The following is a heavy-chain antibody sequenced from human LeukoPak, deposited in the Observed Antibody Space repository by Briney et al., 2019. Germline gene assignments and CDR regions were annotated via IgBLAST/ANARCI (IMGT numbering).Heavy chain of an antibody. Sequence: PGGSLRLSCAAPGFPFSSHSMTCVRQAPGKGLEWVSSISSSSTYIYYADSVKGRFTISRDNAKNSLYLQMNSLRAEDTAVYFCARSTLGARWAFDIWGQGTMVTVSS. CDR2: ISSSSTYI. CDR3: ARSTLGARWAFDI. CDR1: GFPFSSHS. D-gene: IGHD1-26*01. J-gene: IGHJ3*02. V-gene: IGHV3-21*04.